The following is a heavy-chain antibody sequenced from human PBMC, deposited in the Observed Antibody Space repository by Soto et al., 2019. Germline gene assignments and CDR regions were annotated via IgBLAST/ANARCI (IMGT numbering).Heavy chain of an antibody. CDR1: GGSISSGGYY. D-gene: IGHD6-6*01. V-gene: IGHV4-31*03. CDR3: ARDGYSSSAEGLDYFDY. Sequence: SETLSLTCTVSGGSISSGGYYWSWIRQHPGKGLEWIGYIYYSGSTYYNPSLKSRVTISVDTSKYQFSLKMSSVTAADTAVYYCARDGYSSSAEGLDYFDYWGQGTLVTVSS. CDR2: IYYSGST. J-gene: IGHJ4*02.